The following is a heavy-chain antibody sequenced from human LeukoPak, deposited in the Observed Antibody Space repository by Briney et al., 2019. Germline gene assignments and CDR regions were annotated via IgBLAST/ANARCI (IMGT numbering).Heavy chain of an antibody. CDR1: GFTFTTYW. CDR2: INSDGSIT. V-gene: IGHV3-74*01. D-gene: IGHD4-17*01. Sequence: GGSLRLSCAAFGFTFTTYWMHWVRQAPGKGLVWVSHINSDGSITSYADSMKGRFTISRDNSKNTLYLQMNSLRAEDTAVYYCATSYGDGSLYWGQGTLVTVSS. J-gene: IGHJ4*02. CDR3: ATSYGDGSLY.